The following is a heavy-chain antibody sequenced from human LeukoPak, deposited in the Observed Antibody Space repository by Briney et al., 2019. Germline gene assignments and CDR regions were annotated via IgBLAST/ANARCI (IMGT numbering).Heavy chain of an antibody. Sequence: PGGSLRLSCAASGFSFSTYSMNWVRQAPGKGLEWVSSISTGSNYIYYVDSVKGRFTISRDNAKNSLYLEMNSLRAEDTAVYYCASDGGDHPNKSMESWGQGTLVTVSS. D-gene: IGHD4-17*01. J-gene: IGHJ5*02. V-gene: IGHV3-21*01. CDR2: ISTGSNYI. CDR3: ASDGGDHPNKSMES. CDR1: GFSFSTYS.